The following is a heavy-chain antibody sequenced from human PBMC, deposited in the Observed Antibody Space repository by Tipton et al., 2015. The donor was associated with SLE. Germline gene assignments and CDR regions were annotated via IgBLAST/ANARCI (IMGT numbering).Heavy chain of an antibody. Sequence: SLRLSCAASGFTFSTYGMHWVRQAPGKGLEWVALVRYDGTSKYYADSVKGRFTISRDNAKNSLYLQFNILRAEDTAVYYCARDGSAWSRDYWGQGTLVTVSS. J-gene: IGHJ4*02. D-gene: IGHD1-26*01. CDR2: VRYDGTSK. V-gene: IGHV3-33*01. CDR3: ARDGSAWSRDY. CDR1: GFTFSTYG.